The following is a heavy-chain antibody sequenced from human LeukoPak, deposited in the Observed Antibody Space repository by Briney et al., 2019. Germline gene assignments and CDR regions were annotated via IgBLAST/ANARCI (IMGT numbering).Heavy chain of an antibody. V-gene: IGHV3-7*03. J-gene: IGHJ4*02. CDR1: GFTFSSSW. CDR2: IKEDGSEE. CDR3: ARGDFDC. Sequence: PGGSLRLSCAASGFTFSSSWMSWVRQAPGKGLEWVANIKEDGSEENHVDSVKGRFTISRDSAKNSLYLQMNSLRAEDTAVYYCARGDFDCWGQGTLVTVSS.